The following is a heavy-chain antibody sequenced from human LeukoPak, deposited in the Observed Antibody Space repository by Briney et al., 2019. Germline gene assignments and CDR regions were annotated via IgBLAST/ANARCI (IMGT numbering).Heavy chain of an antibody. D-gene: IGHD3-10*02. Sequence: ASVKVSCKASGYTFTSYGISWVRQAPGQGLEWMGWISAYNGNTNYAQKLQGRVTMTTDTSTSTAYMELRSLRSDDTAVYYCARGEGRYLFGELLAYYYYYGMDVWGQGTTVTVSS. CDR2: ISAYNGNT. J-gene: IGHJ6*02. CDR1: GYTFTSYG. V-gene: IGHV1-18*01. CDR3: ARGEGRYLFGELLAYYYYYGMDV.